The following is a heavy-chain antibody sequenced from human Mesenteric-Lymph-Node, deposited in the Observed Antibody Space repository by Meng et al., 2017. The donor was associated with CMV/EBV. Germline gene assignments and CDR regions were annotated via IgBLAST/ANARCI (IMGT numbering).Heavy chain of an antibody. CDR3: ARESPEVILGY. V-gene: IGHV3-48*03. J-gene: IGHJ4*02. CDR1: GFTFSSYE. CDR2: ISSSGSTI. Sequence: GGSLRLSCAASGFTFSSYEMNWVRQAPGKGLEWVSYISSSGSTIYYADSVKGRFTISRDNAKNSLYLQMNSLRAEDTAVYYCARESPEVILGYWGQGTLVTVSS. D-gene: IGHD2/OR15-2a*01.